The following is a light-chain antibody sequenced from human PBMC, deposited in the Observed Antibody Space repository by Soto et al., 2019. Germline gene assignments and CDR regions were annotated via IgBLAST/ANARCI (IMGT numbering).Light chain of an antibody. CDR2: GAS. CDR3: QQYGSSSYT. CDR1: QSLSSSY. J-gene: IGKJ2*01. V-gene: IGKV3-20*01. Sequence: EIVLTQSPGTLSLSPGERATLSCRASQSLSSSYIAWYQQKPGQAPRLLIYGASSRATGIPDRFSGSGSGTDFTLTISSLEPEDFAVYYCQQYGSSSYTFGQGTKLEIK.